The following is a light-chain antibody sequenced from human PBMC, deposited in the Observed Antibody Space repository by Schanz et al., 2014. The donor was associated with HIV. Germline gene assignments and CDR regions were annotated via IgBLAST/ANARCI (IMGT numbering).Light chain of an antibody. Sequence: EIVLTQSPVILSLSPGERATLSCTASQSVSSSFLAWYQQKPGQAPRLLIYGATSRATGIPDRFSGSGSGTDFTLTISNLEPEDFAVYYCQQRSTWPLTFGGGTKVGIK. J-gene: IGKJ4*01. CDR2: GAT. CDR1: QSVSSSF. CDR3: QQRSTWPLT. V-gene: IGKV3D-20*02.